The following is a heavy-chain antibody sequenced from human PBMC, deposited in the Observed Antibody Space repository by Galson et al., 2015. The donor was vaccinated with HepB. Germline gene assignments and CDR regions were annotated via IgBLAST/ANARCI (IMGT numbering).Heavy chain of an antibody. J-gene: IGHJ4*02. Sequence: SLRLSCAASGFTFSSYAMSWVRQAPGKGLEWVSVISGSDGSTYYADSVKGRFTISRDNSKNTLYLQMNSLRVEDTAIYYCAKAPPFSGTGCSLDYWGQGTLVTVSS. V-gene: IGHV3-23*01. CDR1: GFTFSSYA. CDR3: AKAPPFSGTGCSLDY. CDR2: ISGSDGST. D-gene: IGHD2-2*01.